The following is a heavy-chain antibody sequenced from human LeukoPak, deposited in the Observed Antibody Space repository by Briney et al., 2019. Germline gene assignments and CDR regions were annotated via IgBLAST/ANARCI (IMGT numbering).Heavy chain of an antibody. CDR3: AKDPSAAGFHWYFDL. J-gene: IGHJ2*01. Sequence: GGSLRLSCAASGFTFDDYAMHWVRQAPGKGLEWVSGISWNSGSIGYADSVKGRFTISRDNAKNSLYLQMNSLRAEDTALYYCAKDPSAAGFHWYFDLWGRGTLVTVSS. CDR2: ISWNSGSI. CDR1: GFTFDDYA. D-gene: IGHD6-13*01. V-gene: IGHV3-9*01.